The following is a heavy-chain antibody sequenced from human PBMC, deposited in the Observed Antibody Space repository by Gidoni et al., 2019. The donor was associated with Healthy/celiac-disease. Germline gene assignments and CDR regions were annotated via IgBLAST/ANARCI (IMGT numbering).Heavy chain of an antibody. CDR2: INHSGST. J-gene: IGHJ6*02. CDR3: ARVRGGRWLQGPRYYYYYGMDV. D-gene: IGHD3-10*01. Sequence: QVQLQQWGAGLLKPSETLSLTCAVYGGSFSGYYWSWIRQPPGKGLEWIGEINHSGSTNYNPSLKSRVTISVDTSKNQFSLKLSSVTAADTAVYYCARVRGGRWLQGPRYYYYYGMDVWGQGTTVTVSS. CDR1: GGSFSGYY. V-gene: IGHV4-34*01.